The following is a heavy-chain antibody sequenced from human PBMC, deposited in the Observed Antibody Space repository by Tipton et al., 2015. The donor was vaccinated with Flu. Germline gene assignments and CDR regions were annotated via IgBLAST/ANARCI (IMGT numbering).Heavy chain of an antibody. Sequence: TLSLTCTVSGGSISSGSYYWSWIRQPAGKGLEWIGRIYTSGSTNYNPSLTSRVTISVDTSKNQFSLKLCSVTAADTAVYYCARDHRWELHAFDIWGQGTMVTVSS. CDR3: ARDHRWELHAFDI. CDR1: GGSISSGSYY. J-gene: IGHJ3*02. V-gene: IGHV4-61*02. CDR2: IYTSGST. D-gene: IGHD1-26*01.